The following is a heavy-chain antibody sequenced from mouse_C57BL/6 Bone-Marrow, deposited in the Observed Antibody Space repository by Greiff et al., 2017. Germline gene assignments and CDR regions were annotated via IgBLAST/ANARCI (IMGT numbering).Heavy chain of an antibody. D-gene: IGHD2-4*01. CDR2: IWSGGST. V-gene: IGHV2-2*01. J-gene: IGHJ4*01. CDR1: GFSLTSYG. Sequence: VKLQQSRPGLVQPSQSLSITCTVSGFSLTSYGVHWVRQSPGKGLEWLGVIWSGGSTDYNAAFISRLSISKDNSKSQVFFKMNSLQADDTAIYYCASLIYYDYDVLYYYAMDYWGQGTSVTVSS. CDR3: ASLIYYDYDVLYYYAMDY.